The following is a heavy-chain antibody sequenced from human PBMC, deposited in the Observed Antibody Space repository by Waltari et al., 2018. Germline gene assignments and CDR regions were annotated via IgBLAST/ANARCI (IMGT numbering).Heavy chain of an antibody. CDR1: GAPLRTNSN. D-gene: IGHD4-17*01. J-gene: IGHJ1*01. CDR3: GRIAFGDEGGYFQY. CDR2: MQYRGST. V-gene: IGHV4-39*01. Sequence: QLQLQESGPGLVKPWETLSPTCLVSGAPLRTNSNWGWIRQPPGKGLEWMGNMQYRGSTFYNPSLESRVTISLDTWKNQFSLRLSSVGAADTAVYFCGRIAFGDEGGYFQYWGQGTLVTVSS.